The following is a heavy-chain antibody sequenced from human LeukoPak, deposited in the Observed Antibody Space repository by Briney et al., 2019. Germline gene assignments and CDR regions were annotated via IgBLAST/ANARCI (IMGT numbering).Heavy chain of an antibody. J-gene: IGHJ6*04. CDR1: GGTFSSYA. Sequence: ASVKVSCKASGGTFSSYAISWVRQAPGQGLEWMGGIIPIFGTANYAQKFQGRVTITADESTSTAFMELSSLRSEDTAVYYCARKGLPSSRGGSGSYRHYYYYGMDVWGKGTTVTVSS. CDR2: IIPIFGTA. V-gene: IGHV1-69*01. D-gene: IGHD3-10*01. CDR3: ARKGLPSSRGGSGSYRHYYYYGMDV.